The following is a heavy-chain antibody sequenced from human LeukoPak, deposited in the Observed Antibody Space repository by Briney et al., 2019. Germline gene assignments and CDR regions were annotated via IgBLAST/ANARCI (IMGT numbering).Heavy chain of an antibody. CDR3: ARGGIPGIAAAFDY. V-gene: IGHV7-4-1*02. Sequence: GASVKVSCKASGYTFTNYAMNWVRQAPGQGLEWMGWINTNTGNPTYAQGFTGQFVFSLDTSVSTAYLQISSLKAEDTAVYYCARGGIPGIAAAFDYWGQGTLVTVSS. D-gene: IGHD6-13*01. J-gene: IGHJ4*02. CDR1: GYTFTNYA. CDR2: INTNTGNP.